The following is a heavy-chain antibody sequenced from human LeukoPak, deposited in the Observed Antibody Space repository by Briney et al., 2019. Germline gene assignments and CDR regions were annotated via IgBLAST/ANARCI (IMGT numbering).Heavy chain of an antibody. D-gene: IGHD3-10*01. Sequence: GGSLRLSCAPSGFTFGSYWMHWVRQAPGKGLVWVSRINSDGSSTSYADSVKGRFTISRDNAKNTLYLQMNSLRAEDTAVYHCARDRGGSAFDILGQGTMVTVSS. CDR2: INSDGSST. J-gene: IGHJ3*02. CDR3: ARDRGGSAFDI. CDR1: GFTFGSYW. V-gene: IGHV3-74*01.